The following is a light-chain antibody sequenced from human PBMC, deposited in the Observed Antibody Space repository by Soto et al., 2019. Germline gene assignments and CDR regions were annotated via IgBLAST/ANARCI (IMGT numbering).Light chain of an antibody. V-gene: IGKV3-20*01. CDR1: QSGSSNY. CDR3: QQYGRSPNT. Sequence: EIVLTQSPGTLSLSPGERATLSCRASQSGSSNYLAWYQQKPGQAPRLLIYDASSRATGIPDRFSGSGSGTDFTLTISRLEPEDFAVYYCQQYGRSPNTFGQGTKLEIK. J-gene: IGKJ2*01. CDR2: DAS.